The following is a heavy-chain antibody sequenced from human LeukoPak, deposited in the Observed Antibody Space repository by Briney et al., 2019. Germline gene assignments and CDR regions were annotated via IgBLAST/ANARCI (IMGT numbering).Heavy chain of an antibody. V-gene: IGHV3-11*04. CDR1: GFTFSDYN. D-gene: IGHD3-16*01. CDR3: ASSSLRGSDAFDI. CDR2: ISSSGSTI. J-gene: IGHJ3*02. Sequence: PGGSLRLSCAASGFTFSDYNMSWIRQAPGKGLEWVSYISSSGSTIYYADSVKGRFTISRDNAKNSLYLQMNSLRAEDTAVYYCASSSLRGSDAFDIWGQGTMVTVSS.